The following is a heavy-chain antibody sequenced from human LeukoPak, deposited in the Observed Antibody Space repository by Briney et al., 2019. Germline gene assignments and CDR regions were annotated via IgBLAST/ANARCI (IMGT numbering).Heavy chain of an antibody. CDR1: GYSFTNYA. V-gene: IGHV7-4-1*02. Sequence: ASVKVSCKASGYSFTNYAMNWVRQAPGQGLEWMGWIHPSTGNPTYAQGFTGRLVFSLDTSVSTTYLQISSLKAEDTAVYYCAWSPGYSSRGAIQHWGQGTLVTVSS. J-gene: IGHJ1*01. CDR2: IHPSTGNP. D-gene: IGHD6-13*01. CDR3: AWSPGYSSRGAIQH.